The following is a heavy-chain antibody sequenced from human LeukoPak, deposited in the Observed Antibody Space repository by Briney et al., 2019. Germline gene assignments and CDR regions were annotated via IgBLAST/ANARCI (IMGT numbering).Heavy chain of an antibody. D-gene: IGHD2-2*01. Sequence: GGSLRLSCSASGLSFSTYSMNWVRQAPGKGLEWVSSISSSSAHIFYPDSVKGRFSISRDNAKSSLYLQMNSLRVEDTAVYYCTSRYCTTTNCYSFDNWGQGTLVTVSS. V-gene: IGHV3-21*01. J-gene: IGHJ3*02. CDR3: TSRYCTTTNCYSFDN. CDR1: GLSFSTYS. CDR2: ISSSSAHI.